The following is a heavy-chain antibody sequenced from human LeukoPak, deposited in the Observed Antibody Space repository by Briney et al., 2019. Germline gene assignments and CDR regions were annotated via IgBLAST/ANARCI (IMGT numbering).Heavy chain of an antibody. V-gene: IGHV4-39*07. D-gene: IGHD3-22*01. CDR1: GGSISSSSYY. J-gene: IGHJ4*02. CDR3: ARSPQNYYDSSGYRWDY. Sequence: SETLSLTCTVSGGSISSSSYYWGWIRQPPGKGLEWIGSIYYSGSTYYNPSLKSRVTISVDTSKNQFSLKLSSVTAADTAMYYCARSPQNYYDSSGYRWDYWGQGTLVTVSS. CDR2: IYYSGST.